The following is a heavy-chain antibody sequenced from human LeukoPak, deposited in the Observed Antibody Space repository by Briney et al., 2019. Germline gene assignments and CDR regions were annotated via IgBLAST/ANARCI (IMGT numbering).Heavy chain of an antibody. V-gene: IGHV1-2*02. D-gene: IGHD2-15*01. CDR3: ARGPDIVVVVAATPPPFDP. Sequence: ASVKVSCKASGYTFTGYYMHWVRQAPGQGLEWMGWINPKHGGTHYAQKFQGRVTMTRDTSISTAYMELSRLRSDDTAVYYCARGPDIVVVVAATPPPFDPWGQGTLVTVSS. CDR2: INPKHGGT. J-gene: IGHJ5*02. CDR1: GYTFTGYY.